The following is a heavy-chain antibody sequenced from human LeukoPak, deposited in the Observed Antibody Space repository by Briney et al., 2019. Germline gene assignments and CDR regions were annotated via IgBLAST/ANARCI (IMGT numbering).Heavy chain of an antibody. V-gene: IGHV3-30*04. CDR3: ARDYDFWSGYMDRGAFDI. D-gene: IGHD3-3*01. CDR2: ISYDGSNK. Sequence: PGGSLRLSCAASGFTFSSYAMHWVRQAPGKGLEWVAVISYDGSNKYYADSVKGRFTISRDNSKNTLYLQMNSLRAEDTAVYYCARDYDFWSGYMDRGAFDIWGQGTMVTVSS. CDR1: GFTFSSYA. J-gene: IGHJ3*02.